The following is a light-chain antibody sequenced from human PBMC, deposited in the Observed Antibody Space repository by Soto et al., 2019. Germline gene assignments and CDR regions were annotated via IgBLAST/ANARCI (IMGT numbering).Light chain of an antibody. Sequence: AIRMTQSPSSPSASTGDGVTITCRASQGISSYLAWYQQKPGKAPKLLIYAASTLQSGVPSRFSGSGSGTDFTLTISCLQSEDFATYYCQQYYSYPLTFGGGTKVDIK. V-gene: IGKV1-8*01. J-gene: IGKJ4*01. CDR2: AAS. CDR1: QGISSY. CDR3: QQYYSYPLT.